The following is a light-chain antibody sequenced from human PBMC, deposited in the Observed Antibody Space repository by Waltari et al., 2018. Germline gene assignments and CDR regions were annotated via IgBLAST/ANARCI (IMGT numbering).Light chain of an antibody. CDR2: KAS. J-gene: IGKJ4*01. Sequence: DIQMTQSPSTLSASVGDRVTITCRASQSITSWLAWYQQKPGKAPKLLIYKASSLESGVPARFSGSGSGTEFTLTISSLQPDDFATYYCQQYNNWLTFGGGTKVEIK. CDR1: QSITSW. CDR3: QQYNNWLT. V-gene: IGKV1-5*03.